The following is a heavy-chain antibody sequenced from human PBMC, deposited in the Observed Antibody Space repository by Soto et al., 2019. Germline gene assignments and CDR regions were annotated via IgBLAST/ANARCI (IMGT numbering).Heavy chain of an antibody. CDR1: GFTFSNAW. CDR2: IKSKTDGGTT. CDR3: AKDGVRAVAGTNY. J-gene: IGHJ4*02. D-gene: IGHD6-19*01. Sequence: GGSLRLSCAASGFTFSNAWMNWVRQAPGKGLEWVGRIKSKTDGGTTDYAAPVKGRFTISRDNSKNTLYLQMNSLRAEDTAVYYCAKDGVRAVAGTNYWGQGTLVTVSS. V-gene: IGHV3-15*07.